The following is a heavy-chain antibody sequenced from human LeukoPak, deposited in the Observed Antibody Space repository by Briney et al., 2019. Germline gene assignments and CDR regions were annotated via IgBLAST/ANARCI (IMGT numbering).Heavy chain of an antibody. Sequence: GGSLRLSCAASGFSFSSYSMNWVRRAPGKGLECISYISSSGSIVNYADAVKGRFTISRDNGKNSLYLQMNSLRAEDTAVYYCVREDYDLLMGREGPFDYWGPGTLVTVSS. CDR1: GFSFSSYS. J-gene: IGHJ4*02. CDR2: ISSSGSIV. CDR3: VREDYDLLMGREGPFDY. V-gene: IGHV3-48*01. D-gene: IGHD3-9*01.